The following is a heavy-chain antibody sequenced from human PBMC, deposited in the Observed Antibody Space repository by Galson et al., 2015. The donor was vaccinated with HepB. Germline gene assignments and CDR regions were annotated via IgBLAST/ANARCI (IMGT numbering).Heavy chain of an antibody. V-gene: IGHV3-33*06. CDR3: AKDAYRTSYFFSA. Sequence: SLRLSCAASGFTFSNSGMHWVRQAPGKGLEWVAVVWSDGYKKYYADSVQGRFTIPRDNSKNTLFLQMDSLRAEDTAVYYCAKDAYRTSYFFSAWGQGTVVAVSS. J-gene: IGHJ4*01. CDR1: GFTFSNSG. D-gene: IGHD3-16*01. CDR2: VWSDGYKK.